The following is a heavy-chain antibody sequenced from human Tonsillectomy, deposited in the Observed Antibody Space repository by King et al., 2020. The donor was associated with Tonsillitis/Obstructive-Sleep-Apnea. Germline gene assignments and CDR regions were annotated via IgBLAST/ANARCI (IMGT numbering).Heavy chain of an antibody. CDR2: INHSGST. D-gene: IGHD1-20*01. J-gene: IGHJ4*02. V-gene: IGHV4-34*01. Sequence: VQLQQWGAGPLKPSETLSLTCAVYGESFSGHYWSWIRQPPGKGLEWIGEINHSGSTNYNPSLKSRVSISVDTSKNQFSLNLRSVTAADTAVYYCARRHSVTVVPFDYWGQGTLVTGSS. CDR1: GESFSGHY. CDR3: ARRHSVTVVPFDY.